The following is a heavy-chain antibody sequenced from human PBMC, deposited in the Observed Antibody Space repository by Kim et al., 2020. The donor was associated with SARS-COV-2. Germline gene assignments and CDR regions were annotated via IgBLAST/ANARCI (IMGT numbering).Heavy chain of an antibody. V-gene: IGHV4-59*01. D-gene: IGHD6-13*01. CDR1: GGSISSYY. Sequence: SETLSLTCTASGGSISSYYWSWIRQPPGKGLEWIGYIYYSGSTNYNPSLKSRVTISVDTSKNQFSLKLISLTAADTAVYYCARDSSWYGWFDPWGQGTLVTVSS. CDR2: IYYSGST. J-gene: IGHJ5*02. CDR3: ARDSSWYGWFDP.